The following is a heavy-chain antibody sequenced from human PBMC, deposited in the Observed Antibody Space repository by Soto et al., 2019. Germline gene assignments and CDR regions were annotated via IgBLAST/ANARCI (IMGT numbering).Heavy chain of an antibody. Sequence: QLQLQESGSGLVKPSQTLSITCAVSGGSISSGGYSWSWIRQPPGKGLEWIGYIYHSGSTYYNPSLKSRVTISVNRSKNQFSLKLSSVTAAATAVYYWAGGARMDFWGQVTTLTVSS. CDR2: IYHSGST. D-gene: IGHD3-16*01. CDR1: GGSISSGGYS. CDR3: AGGARMDF. J-gene: IGHJ6*02. V-gene: IGHV4-30-2*01.